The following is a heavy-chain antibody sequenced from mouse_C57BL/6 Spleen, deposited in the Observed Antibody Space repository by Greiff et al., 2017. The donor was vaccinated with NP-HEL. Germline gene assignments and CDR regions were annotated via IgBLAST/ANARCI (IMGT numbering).Heavy chain of an antibody. D-gene: IGHD1-1*01. CDR1: GFSLTSYG. Sequence: QVQLQESGPGLVAPSQSLSITCTVSGFSLTSYGVDWVRQSPGKGLEWLGVIWGVGSTNYNSALKSRLSISKDNSKSQVFLKMNSLQTDDTAMYYCASDNGSSPFAYWGQGTLVTVSA. CDR3: ASDNGSSPFAY. V-gene: IGHV2-6*01. CDR2: IWGVGST. J-gene: IGHJ3*01.